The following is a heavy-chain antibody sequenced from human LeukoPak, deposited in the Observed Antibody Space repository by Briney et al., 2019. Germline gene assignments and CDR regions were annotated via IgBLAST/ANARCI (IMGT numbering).Heavy chain of an antibody. J-gene: IGHJ4*02. CDR1: GGTFSSYA. CDR2: IIPFFGTT. D-gene: IGHD6-13*01. Sequence: ASVKVSCKASGGTFSSYALIWVRQAPGQGLEWMGGIIPFFGTTNYAQRFQGRGTITADESTSTAYMELSSLRSEDTAVYYCARHGYSSNWAFDFWGQGSLVTVSS. CDR3: ARHGYSSNWAFDF. V-gene: IGHV1-69*13.